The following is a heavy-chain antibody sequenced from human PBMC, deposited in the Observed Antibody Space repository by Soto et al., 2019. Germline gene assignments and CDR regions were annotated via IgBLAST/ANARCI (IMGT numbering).Heavy chain of an antibody. Sequence: QVQLLESGGDVVQPGSALRLSCAASGFTFSTVCIHWVRQAPGKGLELVAYVSYDAANKYYADSVRGRFTISRDNSENTLHQYMAGISGADAAIYFFASGTSFDHWGQSTQVSVSA. CDR2: VSYDAANK. V-gene: IGHV3-30*03. CDR1: GFTFSTVC. J-gene: IGHJ1*01. D-gene: IGHD1-7*01. CDR3: ASGTSFDH.